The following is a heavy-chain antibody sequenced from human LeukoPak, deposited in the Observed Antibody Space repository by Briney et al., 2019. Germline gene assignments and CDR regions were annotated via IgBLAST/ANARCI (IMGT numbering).Heavy chain of an antibody. J-gene: IGHJ5*02. CDR1: GGSISSSSYY. Sequence: SETLSLTCTVSGGSISSSSYYWGWIRQPPGKGLEWIGSIYYSGSTYYNPSLKSRVTISVDTSKNQFSLKLSSVTAADTAVYYCARGRLRTGWFDPWGQGTLVTVSS. CDR2: IYYSGST. CDR3: ARGRLRTGWFDP. D-gene: IGHD6-25*01. V-gene: IGHV4-39*07.